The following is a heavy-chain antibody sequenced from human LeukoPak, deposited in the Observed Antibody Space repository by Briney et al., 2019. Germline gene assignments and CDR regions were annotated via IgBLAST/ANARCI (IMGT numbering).Heavy chain of an antibody. Sequence: PSETLSLTCTVSGGSISSYYWSWIRQPPGKGLEWIGYIYYSGSTNYNPSLKSRVTISVDTSKNQFSLKLSSVTAADTAVYYCARDLHINWFDPWGQGTLVTVSS. CDR1: GGSISSYY. CDR3: ARDLHINWFDP. CDR2: IYYSGST. J-gene: IGHJ5*02. V-gene: IGHV4-59*01.